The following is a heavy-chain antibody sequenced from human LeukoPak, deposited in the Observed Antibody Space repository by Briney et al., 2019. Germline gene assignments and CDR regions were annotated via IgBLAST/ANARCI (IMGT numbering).Heavy chain of an antibody. Sequence: GGSLRLSCAASGFTFSSYAMSWVRQAPGKGLEWVSAISGSGGSTYYADSVKGRFTISRDNSKNTLYLQMNSMRAEDTAVYYCAKNGVYYDSSGYYRASYGMDVWGQGTTVTVSS. CDR3: AKNGVYYDSSGYYRASYGMDV. CDR2: ISGSGGST. D-gene: IGHD3-22*01. V-gene: IGHV3-23*01. CDR1: GFTFSSYA. J-gene: IGHJ6*02.